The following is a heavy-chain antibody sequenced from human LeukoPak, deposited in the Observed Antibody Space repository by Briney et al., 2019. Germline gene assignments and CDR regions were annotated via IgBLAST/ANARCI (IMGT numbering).Heavy chain of an antibody. D-gene: IGHD5-12*01. V-gene: IGHV4-34*01. CDR1: GGSFSGYY. J-gene: IGHJ3*02. CDR3: ARRGQKGDAFDI. Sequence: PSETLSLTCAVYGGSFSGYYWSWIRQPPGKGLEWIGEINHSGSTNYNPSLKSRVTISVDTSKNQFSLKLSSVTAADTAVYYCARRGQKGDAFDIWGQGTMVTVSS. CDR2: INHSGST.